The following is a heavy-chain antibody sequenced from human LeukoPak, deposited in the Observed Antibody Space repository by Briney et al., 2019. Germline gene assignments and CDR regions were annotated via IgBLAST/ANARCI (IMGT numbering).Heavy chain of an antibody. D-gene: IGHD3-22*01. J-gene: IGHJ3*02. V-gene: IGHV3-21*06. CDR1: GFTFSSYT. CDR2: ISTSSSYI. Sequence: GGSLRLSCAASGFTFSSYTMNWVRQAPGKGLEWVSSISTSSSYIYYADSVKGRFTISRDNAKNSLYLQMNSLRAEDTAVYYCARDWRDSSGKFPNDAFDIWGQGTMVTVSS. CDR3: ARDWRDSSGKFPNDAFDI.